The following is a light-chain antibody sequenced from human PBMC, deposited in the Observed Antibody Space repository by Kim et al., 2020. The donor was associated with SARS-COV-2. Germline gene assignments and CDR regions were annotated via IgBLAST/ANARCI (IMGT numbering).Light chain of an antibody. CDR1: QSISSEF. CDR2: GAS. J-gene: IGKJ2*01. V-gene: IGKV3-20*01. CDR3: KQYTTSPPAYT. Sequence: EIVLTQSPGTLSLSPGERATLSCRASQSISSEFLAWYQQISSQPPRLLIFGASNRAAGIPDRFSGGGSGTDFTLTITRLEPADSAVYYSKQYTTSPPAYTFGQGTKLEI.